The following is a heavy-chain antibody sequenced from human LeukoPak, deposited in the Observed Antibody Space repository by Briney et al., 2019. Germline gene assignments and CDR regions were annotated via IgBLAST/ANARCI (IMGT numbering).Heavy chain of an antibody. CDR3: ANWRGGSYSYYYYGMDV. D-gene: IGHD1-26*01. J-gene: IGHJ6*02. V-gene: IGHV3-23*01. CDR2: ISGSVGST. Sequence: GGSLRLSCAASGFTFSSYAMSWVRQAPGKGLEWVSAISGSVGSTYYADSVKGRFTISRDNSKNTLYLQMNSLRAEDTAVYYCANWRGGSYSYYYYGMDVWGQGTTVTVSS. CDR1: GFTFSSYA.